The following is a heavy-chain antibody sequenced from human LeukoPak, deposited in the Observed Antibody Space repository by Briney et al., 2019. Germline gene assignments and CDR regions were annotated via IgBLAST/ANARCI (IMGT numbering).Heavy chain of an antibody. CDR3: ARSARLMKGVVEVTALDD. J-gene: IGHJ4*02. V-gene: IGHV3-48*04. Sequence: GGSLRLSCAASGFIFSSYSMNWVRQAPGKGLEWVSYISSSSSTIYYTDSVKGRFTISRDNAKNSVYLEMNSLRADDTAVYYCARSARLMKGVVEVTALDDWGQGTLVTVSS. CDR1: GFIFSSYS. D-gene: IGHD3-3*01. CDR2: ISSSSSTI.